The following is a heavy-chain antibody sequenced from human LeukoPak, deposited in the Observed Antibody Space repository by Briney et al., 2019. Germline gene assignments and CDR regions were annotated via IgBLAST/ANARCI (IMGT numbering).Heavy chain of an antibody. Sequence: GGSLRLPCAASGFTFSSYSMHWVRQAPGKGLEWLAVILYDGSMQYYAESMKGRLTISRDNSRNTVHMQMSSLRTEDTAVYYCARDPRGPTTYDSSARDGLDYWGQGTLVTVSS. D-gene: IGHD3-22*01. V-gene: IGHV3-30*03. CDR1: GFTFSSYS. CDR3: ARDPRGPTTYDSSARDGLDY. J-gene: IGHJ4*02. CDR2: ILYDGSMQ.